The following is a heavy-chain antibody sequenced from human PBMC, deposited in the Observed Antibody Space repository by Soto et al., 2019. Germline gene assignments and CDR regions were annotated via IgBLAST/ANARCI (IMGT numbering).Heavy chain of an antibody. CDR2: IYYSGST. Sequence: LSLTCTVSGGSVSSGSYYWSWIRQPPGKGLEWIGYIYYSGSTNYNPSLKSRVTISVDTSKNQFSLKLSSVTAADTAVYYCARSYYGGNSIDWFDPWGQGTLVTVPQ. J-gene: IGHJ5*02. D-gene: IGHD4-17*01. CDR3: ARSYYGGNSIDWFDP. V-gene: IGHV4-61*01. CDR1: GGSVSSGSYY.